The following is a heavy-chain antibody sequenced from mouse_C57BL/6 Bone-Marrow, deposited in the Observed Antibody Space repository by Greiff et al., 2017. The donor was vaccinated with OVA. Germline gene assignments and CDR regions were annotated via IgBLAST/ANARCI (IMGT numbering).Heavy chain of an antibody. CDR2: IHPNSGST. J-gene: IGHJ4*01. V-gene: IGHV1-64*01. CDR3: AMDYGSSYDAMDY. D-gene: IGHD1-1*01. CDR1: GYTFTSYW. Sequence: VQLQQPGAELVKPGASVKLSCKASGYTFTSYWMHWVKQRPGQGLEWIGMIHPNSGSTNYNEKFKSKATLTVDKSSSTAYMQLSSLTSEDSAVYYCAMDYGSSYDAMDYWGQGTSVTVSS.